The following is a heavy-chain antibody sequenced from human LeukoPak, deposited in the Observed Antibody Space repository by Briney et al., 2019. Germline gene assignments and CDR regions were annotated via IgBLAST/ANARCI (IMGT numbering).Heavy chain of an antibody. CDR1: GFTFDDYA. Sequence: GGSLRLSCAASGFTFDDYAMHWVRQAPGKGLEGVSGISWNSGSIGYADSVKGRFTISRDNAKNSLYLQMNSLRAEDTALYYCAKKAISSSAFDIWGQGTMVTVSS. J-gene: IGHJ3*02. CDR2: ISWNSGSI. D-gene: IGHD6-13*01. CDR3: AKKAISSSAFDI. V-gene: IGHV3-9*01.